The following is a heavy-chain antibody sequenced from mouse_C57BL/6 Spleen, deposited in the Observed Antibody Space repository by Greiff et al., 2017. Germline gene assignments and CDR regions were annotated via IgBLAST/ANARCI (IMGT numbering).Heavy chain of an antibody. Sequence: EVQLQQSGPELVKPGASVKISCKASGYTFTDYYMNWVKQSHGKSLEWIGDINPNNGGTSYNQKFKGKATLTVAKSSSTAYMELRSLTSEDSAVYYCARISSGPYFDYWGQGTTLTVSS. V-gene: IGHV1-26*01. CDR3: ARISSGPYFDY. CDR2: INPNNGGT. J-gene: IGHJ2*01. D-gene: IGHD3-2*02. CDR1: GYTFTDYY.